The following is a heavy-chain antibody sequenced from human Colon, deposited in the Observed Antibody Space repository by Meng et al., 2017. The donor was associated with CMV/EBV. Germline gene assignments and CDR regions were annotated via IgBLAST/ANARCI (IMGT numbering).Heavy chain of an antibody. CDR3: TTDTMITGTTETDY. V-gene: IGHV3-15*01. Sequence: GFTFSNAWMSWVRQAPGKGLEWVGRIKSKTDGGTTDYAAPVKGRFTISRDDSKNTLYLQMNSLKTEDTAVYYCTTDTMITGTTETDYWGQGTLVTVSS. J-gene: IGHJ4*02. CDR2: IKSKTDGGTT. CDR1: GFTFSNAW. D-gene: IGHD1-7*01.